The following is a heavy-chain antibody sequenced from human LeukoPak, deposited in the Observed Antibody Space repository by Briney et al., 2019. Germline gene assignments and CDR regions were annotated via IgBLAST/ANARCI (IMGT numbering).Heavy chain of an antibody. Sequence: PSETLSLTCTVSGGSITSYYWSWIRQSAGKGLEWIGRIYITGSTTYNPSLKSRVTMSLDTSKNQFSLKLSSVTAADTAVYYCARHAIQIVGASFDYWGQGTLVTVSS. D-gene: IGHD1-26*01. V-gene: IGHV4-4*07. CDR2: IYITGST. CDR3: ARHAIQIVGASFDY. CDR1: GGSITSYY. J-gene: IGHJ4*02.